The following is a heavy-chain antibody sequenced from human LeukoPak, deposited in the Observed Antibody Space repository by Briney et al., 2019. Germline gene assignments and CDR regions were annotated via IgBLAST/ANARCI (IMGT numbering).Heavy chain of an antibody. V-gene: IGHV3-21*01. CDR1: GFTFSSYS. J-gene: IGHJ4*02. CDR2: ISSSSSYI. D-gene: IGHD6-13*01. Sequence: PGGSLRLSCAASGFTFSSYSMNWVRQAPGKGLEWVSSISSSSSYIYYADSVKGRFTISRDNAKNSLYLQMNSLRAEDTAVYYCAREEAAAGPYYFDYWGQGTLVTVSS. CDR3: AREEAAAGPYYFDY.